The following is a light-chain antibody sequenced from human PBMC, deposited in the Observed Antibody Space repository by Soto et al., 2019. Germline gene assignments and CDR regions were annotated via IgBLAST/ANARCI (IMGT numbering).Light chain of an antibody. CDR1: SSNIGTSS. CDR2: TND. Sequence: QSALTQPPSASGTPGQTVTISCSGSSSNIGTSSVHWYKHLPGTAPKPLIYTNDQRPSGVPDRFSGSKSGTSASLAISGLQSEDLADYYCAAGDDSLNGHVFGAGTNVPVL. J-gene: IGLJ1*01. CDR3: AAGDDSLNGHV. V-gene: IGLV1-44*01.